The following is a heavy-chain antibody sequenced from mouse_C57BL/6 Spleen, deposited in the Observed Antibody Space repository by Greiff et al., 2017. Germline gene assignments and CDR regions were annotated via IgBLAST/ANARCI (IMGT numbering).Heavy chain of an antibody. CDR2: IRLKSDNYAT. CDR3: TGEGVEGYDGFAY. Sequence: EVKLVESGGGLVQPGGSMKLSCVASGFTFSNYWMNWVRQSPEKGLEWVAQIRLKSDNYATHYAESVKGRFTIARDDSKSSVYLQMNNLRAEDTGIYCCTGEGVEGYDGFAYWGQGTLVTVSA. J-gene: IGHJ3*01. D-gene: IGHD2-2*01. CDR1: GFTFSNYW. V-gene: IGHV6-3*01.